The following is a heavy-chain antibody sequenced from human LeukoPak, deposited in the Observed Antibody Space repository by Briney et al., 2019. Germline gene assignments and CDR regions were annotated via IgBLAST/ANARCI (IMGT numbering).Heavy chain of an antibody. CDR1: GFTFSSYA. CDR2: ISGSGGST. V-gene: IGHV3-23*01. J-gene: IGHJ3*02. CDR3: ARQGYCISTSCPGNAFDI. D-gene: IGHD2-2*01. Sequence: PGGSLRLSCAASGFTFSSYAMSWVRQAPGKGLEWVSAISGSGGSTYYADSVKGRFTISRDNSKNTLYLQMNSLRAEDTAVYYCARQGYCISTSCPGNAFDIWGQGTMVTVSS.